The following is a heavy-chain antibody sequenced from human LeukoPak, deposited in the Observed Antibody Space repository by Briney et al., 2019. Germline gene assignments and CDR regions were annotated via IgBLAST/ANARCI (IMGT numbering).Heavy chain of an antibody. Sequence: GGPLRLSCAASGFTFSSYAMSWVRQAPGKGLEWVSAISGSGGSTYYADSVKGRFTISRDNSKNTLYLQMNSLRAEDTAVYYCAKVPSSWYQSYFDYWGQGTLVTVSS. CDR2: ISGSGGST. D-gene: IGHD6-13*01. V-gene: IGHV3-23*01. J-gene: IGHJ4*02. CDR1: GFTFSSYA. CDR3: AKVPSSWYQSYFDY.